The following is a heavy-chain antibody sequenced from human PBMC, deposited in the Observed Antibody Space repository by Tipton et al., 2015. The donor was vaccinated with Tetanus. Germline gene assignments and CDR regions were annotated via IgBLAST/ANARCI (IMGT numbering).Heavy chain of an antibody. J-gene: IGHJ4*02. CDR3: ARDSPDILLVPAV. D-gene: IGHD2-2*01. CDR2: INGHGTNT. Sequence: SLRLSCEVSGFTFSTYWMHWVRQAPGKGLMWVSRINGHGTNTAYADSVKGRFTISRDNAKNTLYLQMNSLRAEDTAVYYCARDSPDILLVPAVWGQGTLVTVSS. V-gene: IGHV3-74*01. CDR1: GFTFSTYW.